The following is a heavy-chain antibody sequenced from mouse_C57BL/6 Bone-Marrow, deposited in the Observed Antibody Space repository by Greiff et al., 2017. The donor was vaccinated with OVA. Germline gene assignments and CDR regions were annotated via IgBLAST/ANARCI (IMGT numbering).Heavy chain of an antibody. Sequence: EVKLVESGGGLVKPGGSLKLSCAASGFTFSSYAMSWVRQTPEKRLEWVATISDGGSYTYYPDNVKGRFTISRDNAKNNLYLQMSHLKSEDTAMYYCAREDYYGSSYDFDYWGQGTTLTVSS. CDR3: AREDYYGSSYDFDY. CDR1: GFTFSSYA. D-gene: IGHD1-1*01. J-gene: IGHJ2*01. V-gene: IGHV5-4*01. CDR2: ISDGGSYT.